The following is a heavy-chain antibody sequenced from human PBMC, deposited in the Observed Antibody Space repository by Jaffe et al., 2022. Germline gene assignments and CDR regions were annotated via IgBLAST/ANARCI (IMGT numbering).Heavy chain of an antibody. CDR3: VRLESLMIGGDAFDI. Sequence: EVQLVQSGAEVKKPGESLKISCKGSGYSFTSYWIGWVRQMPGKGLEWMGIIYPGDSDTRYSPSFQGQVTISADKSISTAYLQWSSLKASDTAMYYCVRLESLMIGGDAFDIWGQGTMVTVSS. CDR1: GYSFTSYW. V-gene: IGHV5-51*03. D-gene: IGHD3-22*01. CDR2: IYPGDSDT. J-gene: IGHJ3*02.